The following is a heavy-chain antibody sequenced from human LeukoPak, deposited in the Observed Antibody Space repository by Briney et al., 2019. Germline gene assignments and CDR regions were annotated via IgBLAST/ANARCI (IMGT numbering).Heavy chain of an antibody. D-gene: IGHD3-10*01. CDR2: MNPNSGNT. Sequence: ASVKVSCKASGYTFTSYDINWVRQATGQGLEWMGWMNPNSGNTGYAQKFQGRVTITTNTSISTAYMELSSLRSEDTAVYYCARYAMVRGVIYYFDYWGQGTLVTVSS. J-gene: IGHJ4*02. V-gene: IGHV1-8*03. CDR1: GYTFTSYD. CDR3: ARYAMVRGVIYYFDY.